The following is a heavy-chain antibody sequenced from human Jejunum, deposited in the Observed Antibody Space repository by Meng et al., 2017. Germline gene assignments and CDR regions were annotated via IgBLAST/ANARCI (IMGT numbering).Heavy chain of an antibody. D-gene: IGHD4-11*01. CDR1: GFSVSDNH. J-gene: IGHJ4*02. V-gene: IGHV3-66*02. Sequence: GGSLRLSCVVSGFSVSDNHFHWVRQAPGKGLEWVSVIYSGGSTYVADSVKGRFSVYRDNSRNIVYLQMNNLRPDDTAVYHCAREDDYSPDSWGQGSLVTVSS. CDR2: IYSGGST. CDR3: AREDDYSPDS.